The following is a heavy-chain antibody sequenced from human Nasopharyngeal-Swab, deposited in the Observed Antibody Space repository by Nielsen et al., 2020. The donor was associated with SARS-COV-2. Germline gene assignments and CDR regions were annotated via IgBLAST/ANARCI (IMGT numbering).Heavy chain of an antibody. CDR1: GYTFTSYA. Sequence: ASVKVSCKASGYTFTSYAMHWVRQAPGQRLEWMGWINAGNGNTKYSQKFQGRVTITRDTSASTAYMELSSLRSEDTAVYYCARVPRFGDSYYYMDVWGKGTTVTVSS. D-gene: IGHD3-10*01. CDR3: ARVPRFGDSYYYMDV. J-gene: IGHJ6*03. V-gene: IGHV1-3*01. CDR2: INAGNGNT.